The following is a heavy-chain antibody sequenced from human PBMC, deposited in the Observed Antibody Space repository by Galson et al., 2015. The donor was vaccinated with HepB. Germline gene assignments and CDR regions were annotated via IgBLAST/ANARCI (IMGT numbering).Heavy chain of an antibody. CDR1: GYSFTSYW. CDR3: ARQAAKDYDILTGYYTPGAFDI. J-gene: IGHJ3*02. Sequence: QSGAEVKKPGESLKISCKGSGYSFTSYWIGWVRQMPGKGLEWMGIIYPGDSDTRYSPSFQGQVTISADKSISTAYLQWSSLKASDTAMYYCARQAAKDYDILTGYYTPGAFDIWGQGTMVTVSS. D-gene: IGHD3-9*01. V-gene: IGHV5-51*01. CDR2: IYPGDSDT.